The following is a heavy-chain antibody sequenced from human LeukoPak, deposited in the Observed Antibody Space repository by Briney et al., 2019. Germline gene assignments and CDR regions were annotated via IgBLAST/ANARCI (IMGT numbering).Heavy chain of an antibody. J-gene: IGHJ4*02. CDR1: GFTFSSYA. D-gene: IGHD3-16*01. Sequence: GGCLRLSCAASGFTFSSYAVHWVRQAPGKGLEWVAVISYDGSNKYYADSVKGRFTISRDNSKNTLYLQMNSLRAGDTAVYYWARSPRLWGYFDYWGQGTLVTVSS. CDR2: ISYDGSNK. V-gene: IGHV3-30-3*01. CDR3: ARSPRLWGYFDY.